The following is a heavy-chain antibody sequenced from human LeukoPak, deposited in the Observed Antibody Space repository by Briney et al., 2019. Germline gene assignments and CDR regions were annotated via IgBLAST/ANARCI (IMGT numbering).Heavy chain of an antibody. J-gene: IGHJ4*02. Sequence: RGSLRLSCAASGFTFNTYSMSWVRQAPGKGLEWVANIKEDGSHKYYRDSVKCRFTISRDNAKNSLYRQMNSLRAEDTAMYYCARDFNSRRTFDSGGQGTLVTVS. CDR2: IKEDGSHK. D-gene: IGHD5-18*01. CDR1: GFTFNTYS. CDR3: ARDFNSRRTFDS. V-gene: IGHV3-7*05.